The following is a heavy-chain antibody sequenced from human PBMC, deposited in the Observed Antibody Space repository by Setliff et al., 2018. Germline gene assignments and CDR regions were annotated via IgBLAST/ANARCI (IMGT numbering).Heavy chain of an antibody. CDR2: IKSKTDGGTT. D-gene: IGHD3-9*01. CDR1: GFTFSSSA. J-gene: IGHJ4*02. V-gene: IGHV3-15*01. Sequence: PGGSLRLSCAASGFTFSSSAMAWVRQAPGKGLEWVGRIKSKTDGGTTDYAAPVKGRFTISRDDSKNTLYLRMNSLKTEDTAVYYCTTDPHYDILTGYQNFDYWGQGTLVTVSS. CDR3: TTDPHYDILTGYQNFDY.